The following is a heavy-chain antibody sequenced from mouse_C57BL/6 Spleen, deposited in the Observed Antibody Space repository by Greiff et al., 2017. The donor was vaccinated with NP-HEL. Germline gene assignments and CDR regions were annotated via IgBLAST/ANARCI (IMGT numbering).Heavy chain of an antibody. CDR1: GYTFTSYW. V-gene: IGHV1S81*02. Sequence: QVQLQQSGAELVKAGASVKMSCKASGYTFTSYWMHWVKQRLGQGLEWFAETNPTNGRTYYNEKFKSTATLTVDKSSSTAYMLLSGPTFADSAVYYCARMKKIVATDVDYWGQGTTLTVSS. J-gene: IGHJ2*01. CDR2: TNPTNGRT. D-gene: IGHD1-1*01. CDR3: ARMKKIVATDVDY.